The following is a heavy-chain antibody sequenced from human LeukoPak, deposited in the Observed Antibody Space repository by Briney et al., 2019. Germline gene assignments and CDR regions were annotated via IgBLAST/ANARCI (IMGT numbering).Heavy chain of an antibody. CDR3: ARCVGVPAAIRIIDY. CDR1: GYTFTGYY. V-gene: IGHV1-18*04. CDR2: ISAYNGNT. D-gene: IGHD2-2*02. Sequence: ASVKVSCKASGYTFTGYYIHWVRQAPGQGLEWMGWISAYNGNTNYAQKLQGRVTMTTDTSTSTAYMELRSLRSDDTAVYYCARCVGVPAAIRIIDYWGQGTLVTVSS. J-gene: IGHJ4*02.